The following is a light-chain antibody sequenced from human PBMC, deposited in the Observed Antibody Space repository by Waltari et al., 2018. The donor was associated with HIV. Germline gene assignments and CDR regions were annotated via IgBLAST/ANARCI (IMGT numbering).Light chain of an antibody. Sequence: DIQMTQSPSSLSAFVGDRVTIICRASQSILTYLNWYQQKPGKAPKLLICAASSLQSGVPSRFSGSGSGTDFTLTINNLQPEDFATYFCQQSHSNPRSFGQGTKLQIK. CDR3: QQSHSNPRS. CDR1: QSILTY. CDR2: AAS. V-gene: IGKV1-39*01. J-gene: IGKJ2*03.